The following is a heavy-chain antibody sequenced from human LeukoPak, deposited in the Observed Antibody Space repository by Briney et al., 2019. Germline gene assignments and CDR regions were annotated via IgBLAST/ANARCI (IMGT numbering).Heavy chain of an antibody. CDR1: GGSISRGGYS. V-gene: IGHV4-30-4*07. CDR2: FYYSGST. Sequence: SETLSLTCAVSGGSISRGGYSWSWIRQPPGKGLEWIGYFYYSGSTYYNPSLKSRVTISLDTSKNQFSLKLSSVTAADTAVYYCARHGTALGHFDYWGQGTLVTVSS. CDR3: ARHGTALGHFDY. J-gene: IGHJ4*02. D-gene: IGHD3-10*01.